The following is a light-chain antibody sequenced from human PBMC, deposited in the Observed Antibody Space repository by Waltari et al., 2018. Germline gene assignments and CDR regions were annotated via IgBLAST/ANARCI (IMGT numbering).Light chain of an antibody. V-gene: IGLV1-51*01. Sequence: QSVLTQPPSVSAAPGQRVAISCSGSSSNIGNHFVVWYHSLPGTAPKVLIYDNTTRPSGPPARFSGSKSGTSATLGITGLQTGDEADYYCGTWDSSLSTVVFGGGTKVTVL. CDR3: GTWDSSLSTVV. CDR1: SSNIGNHF. CDR2: DNT. J-gene: IGLJ2*01.